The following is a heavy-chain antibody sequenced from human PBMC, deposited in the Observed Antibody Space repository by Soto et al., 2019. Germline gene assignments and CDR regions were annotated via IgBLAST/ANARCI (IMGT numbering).Heavy chain of an antibody. D-gene: IGHD3-10*01. CDR1: GFSFSSYG. CDR3: VSGSYYLIDY. CDR2: ISYDAITK. Sequence: QVQLVESGGGVVQPGRSLRLSCTASGFSFSSYGMHWVRQAPGKGLEWVAVISYDAITKYYADSVRGRFTISRDNSKNTLYLQMTSLRAEETAVYSCVSGSYYLIDYWGQGTLVTVSS. J-gene: IGHJ4*02. V-gene: IGHV3-30*03.